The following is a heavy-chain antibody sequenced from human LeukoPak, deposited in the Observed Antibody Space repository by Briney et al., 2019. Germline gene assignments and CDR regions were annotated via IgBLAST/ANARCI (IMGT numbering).Heavy chain of an antibody. CDR1: GGSISSYY. CDR2: IYYSGST. J-gene: IGHJ6*03. Sequence: SETLSLTCTVSGGSISSYYWSWIRQPPGKGLEWIGYIYYSGSTNYNPSLKSRVTISVDTSKNQFSLKLSSVTAADTAVYYCARAVDGSGLRYYYYMDVWGKGTTVTVSS. D-gene: IGHD3-10*01. V-gene: IGHV4-59*08. CDR3: ARAVDGSGLRYYYYMDV.